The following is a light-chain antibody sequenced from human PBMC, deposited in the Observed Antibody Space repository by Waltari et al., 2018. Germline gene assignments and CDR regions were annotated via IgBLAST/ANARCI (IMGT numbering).Light chain of an antibody. Sequence: DIQMTQSPSFVSASVGDTVTISCRASQDISNWLAWFQQKPGKAPKLLLFGATTFQSGVPSRFSGTGSGTDFTLTISSLQPEDFATYYCQQANTFPRTFGGGTRVEIK. CDR2: GAT. CDR3: QQANTFPRT. CDR1: QDISNW. J-gene: IGKJ4*01. V-gene: IGKV1-12*01.